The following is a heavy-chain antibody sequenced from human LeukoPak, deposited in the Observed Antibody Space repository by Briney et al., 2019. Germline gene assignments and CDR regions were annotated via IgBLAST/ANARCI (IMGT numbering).Heavy chain of an antibody. J-gene: IGHJ4*02. D-gene: IGHD3-16*02. V-gene: IGHV1-2*02. Sequence: ASVKVSCKASEYTFTDHYMHWVRQAPGQGLEWMGWINPNSGGTNYAQKLQGRVTMTTDTSTSTAYMELRSLRSDDTAVYYCAREEFSGLMITFGGVIGLDYWGQGTLVTVSS. CDR3: AREEFSGLMITFGGVIGLDY. CDR2: INPNSGGT. CDR1: EYTFTDHY.